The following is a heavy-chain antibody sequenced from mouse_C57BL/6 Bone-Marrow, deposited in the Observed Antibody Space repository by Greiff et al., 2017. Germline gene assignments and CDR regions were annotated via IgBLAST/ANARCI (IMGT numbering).Heavy chain of an antibody. CDR2: IYPRSGNT. Sequence: QVQLKESGAELARPGASVKLSCKASGYTFTSYGISWVKQRPGQGLEWIGEIYPRSGNTYYNEKFKGKATLTADKSSSTAYMELRSLTSEDSAVEFGARGLYGYDYEAMDYWGKGTAVTVSS. J-gene: IGHJ4*01. V-gene: IGHV1-81*01. D-gene: IGHD2-2*01. CDR3: ARGLYGYDYEAMDY. CDR1: GYTFTSYG.